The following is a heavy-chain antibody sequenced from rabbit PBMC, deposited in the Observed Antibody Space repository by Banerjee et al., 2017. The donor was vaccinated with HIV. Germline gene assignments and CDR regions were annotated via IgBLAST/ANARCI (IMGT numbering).Heavy chain of an antibody. J-gene: IGHJ4*01. Sequence: QEQLVESGGGLVQPEGSLTLTCKASGSDFSSYYMSWVRQAPGKGLEWIGYIDPIFGTTYYASWVNGRFTISSHNAQNTLYLQLNSLTVADTATYFCARGSDGSGWGDFSLWGPGTLVTV. CDR2: IDPIFGTT. V-gene: IGHV1S47*01. CDR1: GSDFSSYY. D-gene: IGHD4-1*01. CDR3: ARGSDGSGWGDFSL.